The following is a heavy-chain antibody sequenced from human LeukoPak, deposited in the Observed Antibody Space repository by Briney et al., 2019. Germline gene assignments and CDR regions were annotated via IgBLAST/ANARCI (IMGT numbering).Heavy chain of an antibody. CDR3: TKGGGIPYNPLDP. CDR1: GFTFYNYG. V-gene: IGHV3-30*18. CDR2: ISPDGYG. D-gene: IGHD1-14*01. Sequence: GGSLRLSCAASGFTFYNYGIHWVRQAPGKGLEWLAVISPDGYGHYADSVKGRFTVSRDNSKNTLYLQMNSLRTDDSAMYYCTKGGGIPYNPLDPWGPGTLVTVSS. J-gene: IGHJ5*02.